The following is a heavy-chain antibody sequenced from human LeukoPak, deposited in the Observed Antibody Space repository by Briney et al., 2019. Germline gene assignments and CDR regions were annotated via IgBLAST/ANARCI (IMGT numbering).Heavy chain of an antibody. V-gene: IGHV1-3*01. Sequence: ASVKVSCKASGYTFISYAMHWVRQAPGQRLEWMGWINAGNGNTKYSQKFQGRVTITRDTSASTAYMELSSLRSEDTAVYYCARVKGDFWSGDQPFDYWGQGTLVTVSS. J-gene: IGHJ4*02. CDR2: INAGNGNT. CDR3: ARVKGDFWSGDQPFDY. CDR1: GYTFISYA. D-gene: IGHD3-3*01.